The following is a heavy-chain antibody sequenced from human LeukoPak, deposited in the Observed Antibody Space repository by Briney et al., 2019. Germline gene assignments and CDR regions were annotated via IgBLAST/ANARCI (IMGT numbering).Heavy chain of an antibody. V-gene: IGHV1-69*06. J-gene: IGHJ6*03. D-gene: IGHD3-10*01. CDR1: GGTFSSYA. CDR2: IIPIFGTV. Sequence: ASVKVSCKASGGTFSSYAISWVRQAPGQGLEWMGGIIPIFGTVNYAQKFQGRVTITADKSTSTAYMELSSLRSEDTAVYYCARGVVTMVRGVIPYYYYYMDVWGKGTTVTVSS. CDR3: ARGVVTMVRGVIPYYYYYMDV.